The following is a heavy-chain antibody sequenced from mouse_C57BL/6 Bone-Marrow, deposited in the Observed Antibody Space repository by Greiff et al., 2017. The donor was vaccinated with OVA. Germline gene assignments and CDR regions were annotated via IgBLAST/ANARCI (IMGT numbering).Heavy chain of an antibody. CDR3: AREGYGSSWGFAY. J-gene: IGHJ3*01. CDR2: IYPGDGDT. D-gene: IGHD1-1*01. V-gene: IGHV1-80*01. CDR1: GYAFSSYW. Sequence: VKLQQSGAELVKPGASVKISCKASGYAFSSYWMNWVKQRPGKGLEWIGQIYPGDGDTNYNGKFKGKATLTADKSSSTAYMQLSSLTSEDSAVYFCAREGYGSSWGFAYWGQGTLVTVSA.